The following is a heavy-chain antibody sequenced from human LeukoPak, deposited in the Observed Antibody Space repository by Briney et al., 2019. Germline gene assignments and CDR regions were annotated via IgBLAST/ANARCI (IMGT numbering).Heavy chain of an antibody. J-gene: IGHJ5*02. CDR3: ARDRITARQNWFDP. CDR2: IHYSGST. CDR1: GGPISSYY. V-gene: IGHV4-59*01. Sequence: SETLSLTCTVSGGPISSYYWSWLRQPPGKGLEWIGYIHYSGSTNYNPSLKNRVTISVDTSKNQFSLRLSSVTAADTAVYYCARDRITARQNWFDPWGQGTLVTVSS. D-gene: IGHD6-6*01.